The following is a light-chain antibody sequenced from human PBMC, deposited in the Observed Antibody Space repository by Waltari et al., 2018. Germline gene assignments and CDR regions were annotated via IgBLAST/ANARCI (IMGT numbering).Light chain of an antibody. CDR2: EAS. V-gene: IGKV3-15*01. Sequence: EIVMTQSPATLSVSPGERATLPCRASQSGSSNLAWYQQKPGQTPRLLIYEASTRPTGIPARFSGSGSGTEFTLSISNLQSEDFAVYYCQQYNTWPPITFGQGTRLEIK. CDR3: QQYNTWPPIT. J-gene: IGKJ5*01. CDR1: QSGSSN.